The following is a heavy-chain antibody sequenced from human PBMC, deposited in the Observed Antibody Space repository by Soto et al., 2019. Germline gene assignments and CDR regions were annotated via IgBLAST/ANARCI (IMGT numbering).Heavy chain of an antibody. CDR2: ISYDGSNK. CDR1: GFTFSSYG. V-gene: IGHV3-30*18. CDR3: AKDRRMRAVAHYAFDI. Sequence: GGSLRLSCAASGFTFSSYGMHWVRQAPGKGLEWVAVISYDGSNKYYADSVKGRFTISRDNSKNTLYLQMNSLRAENTAVYYCAKDRRMRAVAHYAFDIWGQGTMVTVSS. D-gene: IGHD6-19*01. J-gene: IGHJ3*02.